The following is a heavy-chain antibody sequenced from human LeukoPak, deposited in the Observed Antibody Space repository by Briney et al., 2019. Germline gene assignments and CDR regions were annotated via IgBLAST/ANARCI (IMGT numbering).Heavy chain of an antibody. CDR1: GGSISSHY. Sequence: PSETLSLTCTVSGGSISSHYWSWIRQPPGKGLEWIGYIYYSGSTTYNPSLKSRVTISVNTSKNQFSLKLSSVTAADTAVYYCARVRCSSTSCYEIWFDPWGQGTLVTVSS. CDR3: ARVRCSSTSCYEIWFDP. CDR2: IYYSGST. J-gene: IGHJ5*02. D-gene: IGHD2-2*01. V-gene: IGHV4-59*11.